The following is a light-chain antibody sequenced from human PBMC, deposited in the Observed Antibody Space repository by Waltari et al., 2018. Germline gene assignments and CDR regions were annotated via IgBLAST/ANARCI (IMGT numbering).Light chain of an antibody. J-gene: IGLJ2*01. V-gene: IGLV2-14*03. Sequence: QSALTQPASVSGPPGQSITLSCTGTSSDVGGYNYVSWYQQHPGKAPKLMIYDVSNRPSGVSNRFSGSKSGNTASLTISGLQAEDEADYYCSSYTSSSKVFGGGIKLTVL. CDR1: SSDVGGYNY. CDR3: SSYTSSSKV. CDR2: DVS.